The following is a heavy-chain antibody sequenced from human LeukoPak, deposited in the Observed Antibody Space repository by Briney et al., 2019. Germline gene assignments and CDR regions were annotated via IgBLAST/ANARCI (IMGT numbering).Heavy chain of an antibody. Sequence: SETLSLTCAVYGGSFSGYYWSRIRQPPGKGLEWIGEINHSGSTNYNPSLKSRVTISVDTSKNQFSLKLSSVTAADTAVYYCARTPSAATRYYYYYGMDVWGKGTTVTVSS. J-gene: IGHJ6*04. CDR3: ARTPSAATRYYYYYGMDV. D-gene: IGHD2-15*01. CDR2: INHSGST. V-gene: IGHV4-34*01. CDR1: GGSFSGYY.